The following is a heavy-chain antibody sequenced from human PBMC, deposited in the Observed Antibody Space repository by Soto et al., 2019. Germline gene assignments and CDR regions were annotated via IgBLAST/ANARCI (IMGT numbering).Heavy chain of an antibody. J-gene: IGHJ5*02. CDR3: ARDDCSGGSCYGSGWFDP. V-gene: IGHV4-61*08. Sequence: SETLSLTCTVSGGSVDRGDYYWTWIRQPPGKGLEWIAYVSSYRGATNYNPSLKSRVTMSVDTSKNQFSLKLSSVTAADTAVYYCARDDCSGGSCYGSGWFDPWGQGTLVTVSS. CDR1: GGSVDRGDYY. CDR2: VSSYRGAT. D-gene: IGHD2-15*01.